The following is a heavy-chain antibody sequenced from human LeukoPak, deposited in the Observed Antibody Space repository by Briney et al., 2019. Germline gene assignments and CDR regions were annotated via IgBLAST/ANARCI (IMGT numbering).Heavy chain of an antibody. J-gene: IGHJ5*02. CDR3: ARYRLYQLPRRPLDWFDP. V-gene: IGHV1-18*01. Sequence: ASVKVSCKASGYTFTSYGISWVRQAPGQGLEWMGWISAYNGNTNYAQKLQGRVTMTTDTSTSTAYMELRSLRSDDTAVYYCARYRLYQLPRRPLDWFDPWGQGTLVTVSS. CDR1: GYTFTSYG. D-gene: IGHD2-2*01. CDR2: ISAYNGNT.